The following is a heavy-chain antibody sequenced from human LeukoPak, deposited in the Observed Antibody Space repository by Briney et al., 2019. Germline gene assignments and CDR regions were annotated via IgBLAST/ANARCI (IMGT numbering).Heavy chain of an antibody. J-gene: IGHJ3*02. Sequence: GGSLRLSCAASGFTFSSYSMNWVRQAPGKGLEWVSSISSSSSYIYYADSVKGRFTISRDNAKISLYLQMNSLRAEDTAVYYCARERHDAFDIWGQGTMVTVSS. CDR1: GFTFSSYS. V-gene: IGHV3-21*01. CDR2: ISSSSSYI. CDR3: ARERHDAFDI.